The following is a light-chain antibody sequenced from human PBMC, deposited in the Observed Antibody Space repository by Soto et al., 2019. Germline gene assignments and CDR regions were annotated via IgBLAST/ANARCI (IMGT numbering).Light chain of an antibody. CDR1: QSVSSN. CDR2: GAS. V-gene: IGKV3D-15*01. Sequence: EIVLTQSPATLSVSAGERATLSCRASQSVSSNLAWYQQKPGQAPRLLMYGASDRATGTPGRFSGSGSGTDFTLTISGLEPEDSAVYYCQQFDDSVTFGQGTRLEIK. CDR3: QQFDDSVT. J-gene: IGKJ5*01.